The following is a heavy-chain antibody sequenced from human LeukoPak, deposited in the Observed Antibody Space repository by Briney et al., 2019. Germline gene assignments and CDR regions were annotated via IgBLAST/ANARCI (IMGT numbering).Heavy chain of an antibody. V-gene: IGHV3-53*01. CDR3: ARVRATFSPHFDN. CDR1: GFTVSSNY. J-gene: IGHJ4*02. D-gene: IGHD5-12*01. Sequence: PGGSLRLSCAASGFTVSSNYMSWVRQAPGKGLEWVSVIYSGGSTYYADSVKGRFTISRDNAKNTLYLQMNSLRAEDTAVYYCARVRATFSPHFDNWGQGTLVTVSS. CDR2: IYSGGST.